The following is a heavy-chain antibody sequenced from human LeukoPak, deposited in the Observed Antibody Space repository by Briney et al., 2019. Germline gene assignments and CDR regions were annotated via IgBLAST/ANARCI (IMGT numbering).Heavy chain of an antibody. J-gene: IGHJ4*02. V-gene: IGHV3-30*18. CDR1: GFTFSSYG. Sequence: GGSLRLSCAASGFTFSSYGMFWVRQAPGKGLEWVALISYDGDTEYYADSVKGRFTISRDNSKNTLYLQMNGLRPEDTAVYYCAKTQLVGSYHPPGYCGQGTLVTVSS. CDR3: AKTQLVGSYHPPGY. CDR2: ISYDGDTE. D-gene: IGHD1-26*01.